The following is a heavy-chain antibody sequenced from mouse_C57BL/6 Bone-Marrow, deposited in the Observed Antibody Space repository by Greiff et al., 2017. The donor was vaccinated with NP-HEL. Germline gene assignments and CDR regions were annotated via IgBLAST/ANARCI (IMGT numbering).Heavy chain of an antibody. CDR1: GYTFTSYW. J-gene: IGHJ2*01. V-gene: IGHV1-53*01. CDR3: ARDSGYAFDY. D-gene: IGHD3-2*02. Sequence: VQLQQPGTELVKPGASVKLSCKASGYTFTSYWMHWLKQRPGQGLEWIGNINPKNGGTNANEKFKTKATLTVDKATSTAYLQLSSLTSEDSAVYYCARDSGYAFDYWGQGTTLTVAS. CDR2: INPKNGGT.